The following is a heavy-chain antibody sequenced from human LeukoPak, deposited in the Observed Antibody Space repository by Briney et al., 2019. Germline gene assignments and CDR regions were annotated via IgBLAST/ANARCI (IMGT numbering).Heavy chain of an antibody. D-gene: IGHD2/OR15-2a*01. V-gene: IGHV4-38-2*02. CDR2: IFYTGST. CDR1: VYSISSGYY. CDR3: VRGRSISDR. Sequence: PSETLSLICTVSVYSISSGYYWGWIGPPPGGGLEWIGNIFYTGSTNYNPSLKSRVTLSVDTSKNHFSLNLSSVTAADTAVYYCVRGRSISDRWGQGIPVTVSS. J-gene: IGHJ5*02.